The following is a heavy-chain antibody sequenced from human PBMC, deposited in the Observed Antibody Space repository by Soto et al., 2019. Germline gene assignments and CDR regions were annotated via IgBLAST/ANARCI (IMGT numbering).Heavy chain of an antibody. Sequence: QVQLQESGPGLVKPAETLSLTCTVSGGSISNYYWSWIQQAPGKGLEWIGYIYYTTNYNPSLKSRVTISADTSKNQISLKLTSVTAADTAVYYCARTSPVAGGFDYWGQGTLVTVSS. J-gene: IGHJ4*02. V-gene: IGHV4-59*01. CDR2: IYYTT. D-gene: IGHD6-19*01. CDR1: GGSISNYY. CDR3: ARTSPVAGGFDY.